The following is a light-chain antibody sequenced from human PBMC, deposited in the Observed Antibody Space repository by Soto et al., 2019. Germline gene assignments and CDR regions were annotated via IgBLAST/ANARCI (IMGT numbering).Light chain of an antibody. CDR2: GAS. V-gene: IGKV3-20*01. Sequence: IVLTQSPGTLSLSPGDRATLSCRASHSMSNSNLAWYQHKPVQAPRLLIYGASRRATAIPDRFSGSGSGTDFILTIIRMEPEDFAVYYCQEFASNFGGGTKVEIK. CDR3: QEFASN. J-gene: IGKJ4*01. CDR1: HSMSNSN.